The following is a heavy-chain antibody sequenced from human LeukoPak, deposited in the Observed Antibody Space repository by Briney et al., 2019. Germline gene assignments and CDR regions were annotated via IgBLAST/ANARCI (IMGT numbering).Heavy chain of an antibody. CDR1: GFTFSSYS. D-gene: IGHD2-2*01. Sequence: GGSLRLSCAASGFTFSSYSMNWVRQAPGNGLEWVSSISSSSSYIYYADSVKGRFTISRDNAKNSLYLQMNSLRAEDTAVYYCAGDGPRYCGSTSCYVDYWGQGTLVTVSS. V-gene: IGHV3-21*01. J-gene: IGHJ4*02. CDR3: AGDGPRYCGSTSCYVDY. CDR2: ISSSSSYI.